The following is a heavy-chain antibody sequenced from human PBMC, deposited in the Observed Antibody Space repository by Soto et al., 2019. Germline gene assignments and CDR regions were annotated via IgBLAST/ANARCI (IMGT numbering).Heavy chain of an antibody. CDR3: ARDWYTNGWPVSDY. CDR2: INNIGST. V-gene: IGHV4-59*01. CDR1: GGSISSFY. D-gene: IGHD6-19*01. Sequence: PSETLSLTCTVSGGSISSFYWSWIRQPPGKGLEWIGYINNIGSTTYNPSLKSRVTISRDTSKSQFSLRLSSVTAADTALYYCARDWYTNGWPVSDYWGQGTLVTVSS. J-gene: IGHJ4*02.